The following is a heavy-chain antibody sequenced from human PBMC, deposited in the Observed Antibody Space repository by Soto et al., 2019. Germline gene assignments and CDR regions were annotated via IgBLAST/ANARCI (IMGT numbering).Heavy chain of an antibody. V-gene: IGHV5-51*01. D-gene: IGHD3-16*01. CDR2: IYPGDSDT. J-gene: IGHJ6*02. CDR3: ARYWGSHWATSLHYYYGMDV. Sequence: GESLKISVKGAGYSFTSYWIAGVRQMAGKCVEWMGIIYPGDSDTRYSPYFQGQVTISADKSISPAYLQWSRLKASDTAMYYCARYWGSHWATSLHYYYGMDVWGQGTTVTVSS. CDR1: GYSFTSYW.